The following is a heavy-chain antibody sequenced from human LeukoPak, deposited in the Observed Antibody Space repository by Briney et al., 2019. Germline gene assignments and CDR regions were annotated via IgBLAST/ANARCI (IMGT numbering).Heavy chain of an antibody. J-gene: IGHJ4*02. CDR3: ARDYCSGGSCYPYFDY. Sequence: SVKVSCKAFGYTFTSNYMHWVRQAPGQRLEWMGGIIPIFGTANYAQKFQGRVTITADKSTSTAYMELSSLRSEDTAVYYCARDYCSGGSCYPYFDYWGQGTLVTVSS. D-gene: IGHD2-15*01. V-gene: IGHV1-69*06. CDR2: IIPIFGTA. CDR1: GYTFTSNY.